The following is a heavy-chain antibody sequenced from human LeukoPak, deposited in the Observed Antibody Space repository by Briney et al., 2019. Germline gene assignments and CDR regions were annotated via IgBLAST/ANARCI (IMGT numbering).Heavy chain of an antibody. Sequence: SETLSLTCTVSGGSISSSSYYWSWIRQPPGKGLEWIGYIYYSGSTNYNPSLKSRVTISVDTSKNQFSLKLSSVTAADTAVYYCARLRGVTIFGVEPDYFDYWGQGTLVTVSS. CDR1: GGSISSSSYY. CDR3: ARLRGVTIFGVEPDYFDY. CDR2: IYYSGST. J-gene: IGHJ4*02. D-gene: IGHD3-3*01. V-gene: IGHV4-61*05.